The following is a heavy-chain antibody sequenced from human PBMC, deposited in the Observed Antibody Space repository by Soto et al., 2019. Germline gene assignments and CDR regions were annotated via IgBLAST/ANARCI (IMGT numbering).Heavy chain of an antibody. CDR3: ARPRGYCANGVCNFAY. D-gene: IGHD2-8*01. Sequence: GASVKVSCKASGGTFSSYAISWVRQAPGQGLEWMGGIIPIFGTANYAQKFQGRVTITADESTSTAYRELSSLRSEDTAVYYCARPRGYCANGVCNFAYGGQGTLVTVSP. CDR1: GGTFSSYA. J-gene: IGHJ4*02. CDR2: IIPIFGTA. V-gene: IGHV1-69*13.